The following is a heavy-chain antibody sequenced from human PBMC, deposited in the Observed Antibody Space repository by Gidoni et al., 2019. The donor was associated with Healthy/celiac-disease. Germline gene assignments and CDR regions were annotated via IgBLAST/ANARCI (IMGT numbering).Heavy chain of an antibody. J-gene: IGHJ4*02. D-gene: IGHD3-22*01. Sequence: QVQLQESGPGLVKPSGTLSLTCAVSGGSISSSNWWSWVRQPPGKGLEWIGEIYHSGSTNYNPSLKSRVTISVDKSKNQFSLKLSSVTAADTAVYYCAREYYYDSSGYYNYFDYWGQGTLVTVSS. CDR1: GGSISSSNW. CDR3: AREYYYDSSGYYNYFDY. V-gene: IGHV4-4*02. CDR2: IYHSGST.